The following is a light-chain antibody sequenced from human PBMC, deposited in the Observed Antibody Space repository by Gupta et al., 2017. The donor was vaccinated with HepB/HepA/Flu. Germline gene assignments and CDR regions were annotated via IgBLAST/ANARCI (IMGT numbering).Light chain of an antibody. CDR3: NSRDSSGNHLMV. CDR2: GKN. J-gene: IGLJ2*01. Sequence: SSELTQDPAVSVALGQTVRITCQGDSLRSYYASWYQQKPGQAPGLVIYGKNNRPSGSPDRFSGSSSGNTASLTITGAQAEDEADYYCNSRDSSGNHLMVFGGGTKLTVL. V-gene: IGLV3-19*01. CDR1: SLRSYY.